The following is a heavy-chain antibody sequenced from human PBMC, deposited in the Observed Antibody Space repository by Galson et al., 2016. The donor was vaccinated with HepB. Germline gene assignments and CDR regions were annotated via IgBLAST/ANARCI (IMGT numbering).Heavy chain of an antibody. D-gene: IGHD2-2*01. CDR3: AREVPAACNFDY. Sequence: SVKVSCKASEYTFTQYYIHWVRQAPGQGLEWMGMINSGDGTDYAQKSRGRVTITRDTSTTTVYMELSSLRSEDSAVYYCAREVPAACNFDYWGQGILVSVSS. V-gene: IGHV1-46*01. J-gene: IGHJ4*02. CDR1: EYTFTQYY. CDR2: INSGDGT.